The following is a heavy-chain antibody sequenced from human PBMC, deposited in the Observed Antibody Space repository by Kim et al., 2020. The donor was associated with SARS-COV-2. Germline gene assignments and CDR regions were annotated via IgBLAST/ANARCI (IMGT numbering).Heavy chain of an antibody. Sequence: YYPDTVKGRFTISRDNSKNTLYLQMSSLRAEDTAVYYCARERSSGIFDYWGQGTLVTVSS. D-gene: IGHD6-19*01. V-gene: IGHV3-33*01. J-gene: IGHJ4*02. CDR3: ARERSSGIFDY.